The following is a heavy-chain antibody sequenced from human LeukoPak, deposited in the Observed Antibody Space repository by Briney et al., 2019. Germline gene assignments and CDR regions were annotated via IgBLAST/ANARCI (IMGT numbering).Heavy chain of an antibody. Sequence: ASVKVSCKASGYTFTSYGISWMRQAPGQGLEWMGWISAYNGNTNYAQKLQGRVTMTTDTSTSTAYMELRSLRSDDTAVYYCARVRAAAGLFQHWGQGTLVTVSS. CDR1: GYTFTSYG. CDR3: ARVRAAAGLFQH. V-gene: IGHV1-18*01. J-gene: IGHJ1*01. D-gene: IGHD6-13*01. CDR2: ISAYNGNT.